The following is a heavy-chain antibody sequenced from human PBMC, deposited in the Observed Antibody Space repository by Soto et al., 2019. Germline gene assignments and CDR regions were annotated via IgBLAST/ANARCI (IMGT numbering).Heavy chain of an antibody. V-gene: IGHV2-5*02. Sequence: QITLKESGPTLVKPTQTLTLTCTFSGFSLSTSGVGVGWIRQPPGKALEWLALIYWDDDKRYSPSLKSRLTIPQDTPHNTVVLTITTLDPVDTATYYCARRRDYDYVWGSYRRGLYSAYWGQGTLVTVSS. J-gene: IGHJ4*02. CDR1: GFSLSTSGVG. CDR3: ARRRDYDYVWGSYRRGLYSAY. D-gene: IGHD3-16*02. CDR2: IYWDDDK.